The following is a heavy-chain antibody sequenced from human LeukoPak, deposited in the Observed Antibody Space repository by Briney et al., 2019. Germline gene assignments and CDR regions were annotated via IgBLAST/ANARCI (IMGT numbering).Heavy chain of an antibody. D-gene: IGHD5-24*01. V-gene: IGHV4-31*03. Sequence: PSQTLSLTCTVSGGSISSGGYYWSWIRQHPGKGLEWIGYIYYSGSTYYNPSLKSRVTISVDTSKNQFSLKLSSVTAADTAVYYCARGIREMATPTNWFDPWGQGTLVTVSS. CDR2: IYYSGST. J-gene: IGHJ5*02. CDR1: GGSISSGGYY. CDR3: ARGIREMATPTNWFDP.